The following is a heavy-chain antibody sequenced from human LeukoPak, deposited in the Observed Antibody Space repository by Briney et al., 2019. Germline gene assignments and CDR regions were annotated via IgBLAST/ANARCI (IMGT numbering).Heavy chain of an antibody. J-gene: IGHJ4*02. V-gene: IGHV4-59*08. CDR2: IFYSGST. CDR3: VRHQSGSYYRLFDY. D-gene: IGHD1-26*01. Sequence: PSETLSLTCTVSGDSISSYYWSWIRQPPGKGLEWIGYIFYSGSTNYNPSLKSRVTISVDTSKNHFSLKLSSVTAADTAVYYCVRHQSGSYYRLFDYWGQGTLVTVSS. CDR1: GDSISSYY.